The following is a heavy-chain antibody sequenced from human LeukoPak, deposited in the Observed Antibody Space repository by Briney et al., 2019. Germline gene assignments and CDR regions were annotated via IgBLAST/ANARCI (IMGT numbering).Heavy chain of an antibody. CDR1: GYSFTSYW. Sequence: GESLKISCKGSGYSFTSYWIGWVRQMAGKGLEWMGVIYPGDSDTRYSPSFQGQVTISADKSISTAYLQWSSLKASDTAMYYCARTYDSSLLYYYYGMDVWGQGTTVTVSS. CDR3: ARTYDSSLLYYYYGMDV. V-gene: IGHV5-51*01. CDR2: IYPGDSDT. J-gene: IGHJ6*02. D-gene: IGHD3-22*01.